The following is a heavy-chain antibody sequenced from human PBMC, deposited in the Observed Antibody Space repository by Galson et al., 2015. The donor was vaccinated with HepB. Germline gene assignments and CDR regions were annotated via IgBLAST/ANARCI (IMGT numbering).Heavy chain of an antibody. V-gene: IGHV1-69*13. D-gene: IGHD3-22*01. Sequence: SVKVSCKASGGTFSSRTISWVRQAPGQGLEWMGGIIPIFGSGNYAQKFQGRVTLTADESTSTIYMELWSLRSEDTAIYYCVRQYDTSGYYTYWGQGTLVTVSS. J-gene: IGHJ4*02. CDR3: VRQYDTSGYYTY. CDR2: IIPIFGSG. CDR1: GGTFSSRT.